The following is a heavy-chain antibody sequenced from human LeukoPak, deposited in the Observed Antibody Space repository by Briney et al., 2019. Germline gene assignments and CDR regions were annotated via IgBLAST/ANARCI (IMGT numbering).Heavy chain of an antibody. J-gene: IGHJ4*02. V-gene: IGHV4-59*01. CDR3: ARQPWEGTAYYFDF. CDR1: GGSINNYY. Sequence: KPSETLSLTCTVSGGSINNYYWTWIRQPPGKGLEWISYIFYSGSTHYNPSLKSRVTISVDTSKNQFSLKLTSVTAADTAVYYCARQPWEGTAYYFDFWGLGTLVTVSS. CDR2: IFYSGST. D-gene: IGHD1-26*01.